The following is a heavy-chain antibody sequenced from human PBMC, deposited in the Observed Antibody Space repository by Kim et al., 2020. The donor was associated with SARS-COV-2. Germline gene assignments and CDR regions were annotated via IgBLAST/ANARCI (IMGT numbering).Heavy chain of an antibody. V-gene: IGHV3-23*01. CDR3: VKDRSDNDSNDDDYGMDV. Sequence: VKGRFTISRDNSKSTLYLQMNSLRAEDTGVYYCVKDRSDNDSNDDDYGMDVWGQGTTVTVSS. D-gene: IGHD1-1*01. J-gene: IGHJ6*02.